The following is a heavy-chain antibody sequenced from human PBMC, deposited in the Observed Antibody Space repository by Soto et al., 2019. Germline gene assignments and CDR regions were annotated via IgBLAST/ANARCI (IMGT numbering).Heavy chain of an antibody. J-gene: IGHJ4*02. Sequence: QITLKESGPTLVKSTQTLTLTCTFSGFSLSSNGESVACIRQPPGKALEWLALIYWDDAQRHSPSLKSTLTCTKDTSKNQVVLTMTNMDPADTATYYCGHRRGPGKWDIAFDYWGQGTLVTVSS. V-gene: IGHV2-5*02. CDR1: GFSLSSNGES. CDR3: GHRRGPGKWDIAFDY. CDR2: IYWDDAQ. D-gene: IGHD5-12*01.